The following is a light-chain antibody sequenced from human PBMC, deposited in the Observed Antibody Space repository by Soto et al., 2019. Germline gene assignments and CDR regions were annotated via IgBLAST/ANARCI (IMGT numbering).Light chain of an antibody. CDR2: GAS. Sequence: EIVLTQSPGTLSLSPGEIATLSCRASQTVSSSNLACYQQKPGQSPKVLIYGASSSATGIPDRFSGSGSGTDFTLTIIRLETADFAVYYCQQYGSSPRTFGKGNKVEIK. CDR1: QTVSSSN. V-gene: IGKV3-20*01. CDR3: QQYGSSPRT. J-gene: IGKJ1*01.